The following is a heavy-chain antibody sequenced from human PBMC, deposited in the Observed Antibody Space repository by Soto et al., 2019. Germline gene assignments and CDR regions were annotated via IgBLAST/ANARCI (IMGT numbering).Heavy chain of an antibody. CDR1: GYTFSNYW. Sequence: GESLKISCRGSGYTFSNYWITWVRQMPGKGLGWMGRIDPSDSYTTYSPSLHGHVTFSVDKSISTAYLQWSSLEASDTAIYYCAGRESGYCSGGTCSVLAYWGQGTQVTVSS. J-gene: IGHJ4*02. V-gene: IGHV5-10-1*01. CDR2: IDPSDSYT. D-gene: IGHD2-15*01. CDR3: AGRESGYCSGGTCSVLAY.